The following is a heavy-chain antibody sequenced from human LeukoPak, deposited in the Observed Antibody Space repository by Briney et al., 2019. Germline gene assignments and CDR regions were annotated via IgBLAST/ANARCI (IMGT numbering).Heavy chain of an antibody. Sequence: GGSLRLSCAASGFTFSSYEMNWVRQVPGKGLEWVSYISSSSRTIFYADSVKGRFTISRDNAKNSLFLQMNSLRAEDTAVYYCARDGWVDYWGQGTLVTVSS. CDR1: GFTFSSYE. V-gene: IGHV3-48*03. CDR3: ARDGWVDY. CDR2: ISSSSRTI. D-gene: IGHD6-19*01. J-gene: IGHJ4*02.